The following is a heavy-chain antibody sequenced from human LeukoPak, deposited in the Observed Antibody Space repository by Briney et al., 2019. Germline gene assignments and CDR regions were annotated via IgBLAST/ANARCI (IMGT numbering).Heavy chain of an antibody. CDR1: GYTFTGYH. Sequence: ASVKVSCKASGYTFTGYHMHWVRQAPGQGLEWMGWINPNSGGTNYAQKFQGRVTMTRDTSISTAYMELSRLRSDDTAVYYCAREWVRGVIRDNWFDPWGQGTLVTVSS. CDR3: AREWVRGVIRDNWFDP. J-gene: IGHJ5*02. D-gene: IGHD3-10*01. CDR2: INPNSGGT. V-gene: IGHV1-2*02.